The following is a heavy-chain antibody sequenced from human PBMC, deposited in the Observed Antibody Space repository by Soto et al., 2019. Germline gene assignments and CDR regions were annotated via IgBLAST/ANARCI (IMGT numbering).Heavy chain of an antibody. Sequence: ASETLSLTCTVSGCTISSSSYYWGWIRQPPGQVLEWIGSIYYSGSTYYNPSLKSLVTISVNTSKNQFPLKLSPMTAADTAYYYCTIVAYLWALSLFYFDYWGQGTLVTVSS. J-gene: IGHJ4*02. CDR1: GCTISSSSYY. D-gene: IGHD1-26*01. CDR2: IYYSGST. V-gene: IGHV4-39*01. CDR3: TIVAYLWALSLFYFDY.